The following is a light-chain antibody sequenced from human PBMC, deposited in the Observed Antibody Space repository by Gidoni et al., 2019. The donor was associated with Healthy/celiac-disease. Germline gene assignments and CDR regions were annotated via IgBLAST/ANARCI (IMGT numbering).Light chain of an antibody. J-gene: IGLJ1*01. V-gene: IGLV1-51*01. Sequence: QSVLPQPPSVSAAPGPKVTISCSGSSSNIGNNYVSWYQQLPGTAPKLLIYDNNKRPSGIPDRFSGSKSGTSATLGITGLQTGDEADYYCGTWDSSLSVLYVFGTGTKVTVL. CDR3: GTWDSSLSVLYV. CDR1: SSNIGNNY. CDR2: DNN.